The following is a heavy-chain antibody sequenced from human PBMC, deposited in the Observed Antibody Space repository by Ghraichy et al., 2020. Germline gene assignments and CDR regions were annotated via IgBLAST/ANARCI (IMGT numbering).Heavy chain of an antibody. V-gene: IGHV4-34*01. CDR3: ARGRTNYGGRKAGMDV. J-gene: IGHJ6*02. D-gene: IGHD4-23*01. CDR2: INHSGST. Sequence: SETLSLTCAVYGGSFSGYYWSWIRQPPGKGLEWIGEINHSGSTNYNPSLKSRVTISVDTSKNQFSLKLSSVTAADTAVYYCARGRTNYGGRKAGMDVWGQGTTVTVSS. CDR1: GGSFSGYY.